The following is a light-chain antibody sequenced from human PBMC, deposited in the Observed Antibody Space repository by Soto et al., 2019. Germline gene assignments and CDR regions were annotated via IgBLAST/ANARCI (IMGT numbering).Light chain of an antibody. J-gene: IGKJ1*01. CDR2: DAS. V-gene: IGKV3-11*01. CDR3: QQRGGWPGT. Sequence: EIVLTQSPATLTLSPGERATLSCRASQSINTYVAWYQHKPGQAPRLLMYDASFRATGVPARFSGSGSGTDFALTISRPEPEDFAVYYCQQRGGWPGTCGQGTKVEIK. CDR1: QSINTY.